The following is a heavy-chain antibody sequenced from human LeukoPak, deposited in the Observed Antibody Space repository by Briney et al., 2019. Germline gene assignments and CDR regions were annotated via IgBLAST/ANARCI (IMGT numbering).Heavy chain of an antibody. CDR2: INSDGSST. CDR3: ARGIYYYYYMDV. Sequence: PGGSLRLSCAASGFTFSSYRMYWVRQAPGKGLVWVSRINSDGSSTSYADSVKGRFTISRDNAKNTLYLQMNSLRAEDTAVYYCARGIYYYYYMDVWGKGTTVTVSS. J-gene: IGHJ6*03. D-gene: IGHD3-10*01. V-gene: IGHV3-74*01. CDR1: GFTFSSYR.